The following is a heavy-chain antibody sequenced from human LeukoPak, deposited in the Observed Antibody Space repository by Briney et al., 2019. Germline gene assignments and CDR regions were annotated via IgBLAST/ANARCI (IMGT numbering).Heavy chain of an antibody. J-gene: IGHJ4*02. V-gene: IGHV3-30*04. D-gene: IGHD6-19*01. CDR3: AREYQWLVGVDY. CDR1: GFTFSSYA. Sequence: GGSLRLSCAASGFTFSSYAMHWVRQAPGKGLEWVAVISYDGSNKYYADSVKGRFTISRDNSKDTLYLQMNSLRAEDTAVYYCAREYQWLVGVDYGGQGTLVTVSS. CDR2: ISYDGSNK.